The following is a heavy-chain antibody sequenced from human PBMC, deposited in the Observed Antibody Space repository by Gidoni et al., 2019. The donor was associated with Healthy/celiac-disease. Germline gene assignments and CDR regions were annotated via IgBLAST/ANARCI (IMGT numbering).Heavy chain of an antibody. CDR2: INPNRGGT. D-gene: IGHD3-10*01. J-gene: IGHJ6*02. Sequence: QAQLVQSGAEVKRPGASVKVSCTASGYNFTGDYMHWVRQAPGQGLEWMGWINPNRGGTTYAQKFQGRVTMTRDTSISTAYMELSRLRSDYTAVYYCARAGYYGSGSKFGGYGMDVWGQGTTVTVSS. CDR1: GYNFTGDY. V-gene: IGHV1-2*02. CDR3: ARAGYYGSGSKFGGYGMDV.